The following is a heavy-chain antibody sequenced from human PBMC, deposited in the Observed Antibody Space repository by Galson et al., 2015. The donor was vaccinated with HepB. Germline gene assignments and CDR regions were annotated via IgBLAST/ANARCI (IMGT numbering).Heavy chain of an antibody. V-gene: IGHV3-53*04. D-gene: IGHD3-3*01. CDR1: GFSVSTDY. CDR2: LYSGGST. J-gene: IGHJ6*02. CDR3: ARGLELLPMGFYYFGMDV. Sequence: SLRLSCAASGFSVSTDYMSWVRQAPGKGLEWVSALYSGGSTYYADSVRGRFTISRNNSKNTLYLQMNSLRIEDTAVYYCARGLELLPMGFYYFGMDVWGQGTTVTVSS.